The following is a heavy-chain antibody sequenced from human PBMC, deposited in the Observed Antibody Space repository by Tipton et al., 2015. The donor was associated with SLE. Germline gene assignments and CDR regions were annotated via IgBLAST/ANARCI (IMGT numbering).Heavy chain of an antibody. J-gene: IGHJ5*02. CDR3: ARDRIEEYGGKENWIDP. CDR2: INHSGST. Sequence: TLSLTCAVYGGSFRGYYWSWLRQSPGKGLEWIGEINHSGSTNYNPSLKSRVTISVDRSNNKYSLNRSPVTAAATAVYYCARDRIEEYGGKENWIDPWGQGTLVTVSS. CDR1: GGSFRGYY. D-gene: IGHD4/OR15-4a*01. V-gene: IGHV4-34*01.